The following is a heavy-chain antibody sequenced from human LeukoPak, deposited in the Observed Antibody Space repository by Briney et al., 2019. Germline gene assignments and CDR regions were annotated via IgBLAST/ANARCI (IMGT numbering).Heavy chain of an antibody. Sequence: SETLSLTCAVYGGSFSGYYWSWIRQPPGKGLEWIGEINHSGSTNYNPSLKGRVTISVDTSKNQFSLKLSSVTAADTAVYYCATRTVTADYWGQGTLVTVSS. CDR3: ATRTVTADY. J-gene: IGHJ4*02. D-gene: IGHD2-21*02. CDR2: INHSGST. V-gene: IGHV4-34*01. CDR1: GGSFSGYY.